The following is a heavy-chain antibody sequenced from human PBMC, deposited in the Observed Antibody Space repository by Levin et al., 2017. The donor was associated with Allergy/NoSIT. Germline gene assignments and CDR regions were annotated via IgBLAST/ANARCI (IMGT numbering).Heavy chain of an antibody. CDR3: AKNLGADEGDDILTGLFDY. D-gene: IGHD3-9*01. J-gene: IGHJ4*02. CDR1: GFTFDTFT. CDR2: ISGSGGRT. V-gene: IGHV3-23*01. Sequence: GGSLRLSCGASGFTFDTFTMSWVRQGPGRGLEWLADISGSGGRTYYADSVKGRFSISRDNSKNIVYLQMNSLRGEDTAVYYCAKNLGADEGDDILTGLFDYWGQRTLVTVSS.